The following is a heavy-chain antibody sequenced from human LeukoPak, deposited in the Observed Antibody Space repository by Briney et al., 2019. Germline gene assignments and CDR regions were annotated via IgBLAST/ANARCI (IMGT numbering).Heavy chain of an antibody. V-gene: IGHV7-4-1*02. D-gene: IGHD6-19*01. CDR2: INTNTGNP. CDR1: GYTFTSYA. CDR3: ARGLRYSSGAFRALRLNPSVY. J-gene: IGHJ4*02. Sequence: ASVKVSCTASGYTFTSYAMNWVRQAPGQGLEWMGWINTNTGNPTYAQGFTGRFVFSLDTSVSTAYLQISSLKAEDTAVYYCARGLRYSSGAFRALRLNPSVYWGQGTLVTVSS.